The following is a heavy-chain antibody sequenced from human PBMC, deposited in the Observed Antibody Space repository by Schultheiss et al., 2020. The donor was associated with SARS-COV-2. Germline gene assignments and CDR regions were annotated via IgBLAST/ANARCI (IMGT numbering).Heavy chain of an antibody. CDR2: IIPIFGTA. CDR3: AKVVVVPAARTLRAPDY. J-gene: IGHJ4*02. D-gene: IGHD2-2*01. V-gene: IGHV1-69*13. Sequence: SVKVSCKASGYTFTSYGISWVRQAPGQGLEWMGGIIPIFGTANYAQKFQGRVTITADESTSTAYMELSSLRAEDTAVYYCAKVVVVPAARTLRAPDYWGQGTLVTVSS. CDR1: GYTFTSYG.